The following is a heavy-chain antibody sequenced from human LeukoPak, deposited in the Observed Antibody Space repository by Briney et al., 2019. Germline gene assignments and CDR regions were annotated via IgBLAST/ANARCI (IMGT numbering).Heavy chain of an antibody. CDR1: GFTFSSYS. J-gene: IGHJ4*02. CDR2: ISSSSSYI. V-gene: IGHV3-21*01. CDR3: ARDPRLTYYYDSSGYRGIDY. Sequence: GGSLRLSCAASGFTFSSYSMNWVRQAPGKGLEWVSSISSSSSYIYYADSVKGRFTISRDNAKNSLYLQMNSLRAEDTAVYYCARDPRLTYYYDSSGYRGIDYRGQGTLVTVSS. D-gene: IGHD3-22*01.